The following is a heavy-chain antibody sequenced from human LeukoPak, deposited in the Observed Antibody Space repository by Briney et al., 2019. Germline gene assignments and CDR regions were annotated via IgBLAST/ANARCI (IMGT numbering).Heavy chain of an antibody. V-gene: IGHV4-30-2*01. D-gene: IGHD2-15*01. J-gene: IGHJ3*02. CDR2: IYHSGST. CDR3: ARNPQDIPLGAFDI. Sequence: SQTLSLTCAVSGGSISSGGYSWSWIRQPPGKGLEWIGYIYHSGSTYYNPSLKSRVTISVDRSKNHFSLKLSSVTAADTAVYYCARNPQDIPLGAFDIWGQGTMVTVSS. CDR1: GGSISSGGYS.